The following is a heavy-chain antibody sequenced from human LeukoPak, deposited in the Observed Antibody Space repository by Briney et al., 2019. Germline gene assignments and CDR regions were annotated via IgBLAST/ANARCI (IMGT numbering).Heavy chain of an antibody. Sequence: SETLSLTCAGYGGSFSGYYWSWIRQPPGKGLEGIGEINHSGSTYYNPSLKSRITISVDTSKNQFSLKLSSVTAADTAVYYCARVGTVVVLAATQGRGYYYYMDVWGKGTTVTVSS. V-gene: IGHV4-34*01. CDR3: ARVGTVVVLAATQGRGYYYYMDV. D-gene: IGHD2-15*01. CDR1: GGSFSGYY. J-gene: IGHJ6*03. CDR2: INHSGST.